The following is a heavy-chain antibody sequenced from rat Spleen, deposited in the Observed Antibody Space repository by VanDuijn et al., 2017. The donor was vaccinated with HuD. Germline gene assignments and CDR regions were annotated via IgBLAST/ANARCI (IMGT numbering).Heavy chain of an antibody. D-gene: IGHD1-12*03. Sequence: QVQLKESGPGLMQPSQTLSLTCIVSGFSLTSYHVHWVRQSPGKGLEWMAVIWSGGNTDYNSALKSRLSISRDTSKSQVFLKMSSLQIDNTGTYYCARGYYYDGYYHGWFPYWGQGTLVTVSS. CDR1: GFSLTSYH. CDR3: ARGYYYDGYYHGWFPY. CDR2: IWSGGNT. J-gene: IGHJ3*01. V-gene: IGHV2-32*01.